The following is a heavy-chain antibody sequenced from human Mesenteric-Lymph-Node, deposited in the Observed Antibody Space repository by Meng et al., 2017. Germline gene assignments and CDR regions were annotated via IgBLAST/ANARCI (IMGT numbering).Heavy chain of an antibody. CDR2: INPNSGGT. CDR1: GYTFTGYY. D-gene: IGHD5-18*01. J-gene: IGHJ4*02. Sequence: ASVKVSCKASGYTFTGYYMHWVRQAPGQGREWMGWINPNSGGTNYAQKFQGRVTMTRDTSISTAYMELSRLRSDDTAVYYCARASGTAMVTGGLGFDYWGQGTLVTVSS. V-gene: IGHV1-2*02. CDR3: ARASGTAMVTGGLGFDY.